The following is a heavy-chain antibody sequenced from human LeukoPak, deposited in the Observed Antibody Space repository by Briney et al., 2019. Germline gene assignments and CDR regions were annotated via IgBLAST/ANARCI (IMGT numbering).Heavy chain of an antibody. D-gene: IGHD3-16*02. CDR3: ARAVDNSFYPLYYMDV. CDR2: IYSGGST. CDR1: GFTVSSNY. J-gene: IGHJ6*03. V-gene: IGHV3-66*02. Sequence: QTGGSLRLSCAASGFTVSSNYMSWVRQAPGKGLEWVAVIYSGGSTYYADSVKGRLTISRDNSKNTVFLQMNSLRAEDTAVYHCARAVDNSFYPLYYMDVGAKGPTVTVPS.